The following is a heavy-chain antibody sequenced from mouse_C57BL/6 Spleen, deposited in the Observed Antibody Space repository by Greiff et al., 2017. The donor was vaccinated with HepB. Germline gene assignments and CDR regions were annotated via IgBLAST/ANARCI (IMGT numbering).Heavy chain of an antibody. D-gene: IGHD1-1*01. Sequence: VQLQQSGAELVMPGASVKLSCKASGYTFTSYWMHWVKQRPGQGLEWIGEIDPSDSYTNYNQKFKGKSTLTVDKSSSTAYMQLSSLTSEDSAVYYCARRGTVVADAMDYWGQGTSVTVSS. V-gene: IGHV1-69*01. CDR1: GYTFTSYW. CDR2: IDPSDSYT. J-gene: IGHJ4*01. CDR3: ARRGTVVADAMDY.